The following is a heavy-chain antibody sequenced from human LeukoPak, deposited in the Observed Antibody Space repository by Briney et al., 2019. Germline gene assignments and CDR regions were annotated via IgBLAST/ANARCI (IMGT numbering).Heavy chain of an antibody. D-gene: IGHD3-22*01. CDR2: IIPILGIA. Sequence: SVKVSCKASGGTFSSYAISWVRQAPGQGLEWMGRIIPILGIANYAQKFQGRVTITADKSTSTAYMELSSLRSEDAAVYYFARDRGYDSSGYSPTGPLFDYWGQGTLVTVSS. J-gene: IGHJ4*02. CDR3: ARDRGYDSSGYSPTGPLFDY. V-gene: IGHV1-69*04. CDR1: GGTFSSYA.